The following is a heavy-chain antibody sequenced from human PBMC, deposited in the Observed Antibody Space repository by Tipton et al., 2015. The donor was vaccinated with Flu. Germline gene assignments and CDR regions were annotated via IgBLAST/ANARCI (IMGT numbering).Heavy chain of an antibody. J-gene: IGHJ4*02. V-gene: IGHV3-48*03. D-gene: IGHD6-13*01. Sequence: SLRLSCAASGFMFSSYEMTWVRQAPGKGLEWVSYISSSAETIYYADSVKGRFTISRDNAKNSLYLQMNSLKPEDTAVYYCASPPYITAAGTFDYWGQGTLVTVSS. CDR1: GFMFSSYE. CDR3: ASPPYITAAGTFDY. CDR2: ISSSAETI.